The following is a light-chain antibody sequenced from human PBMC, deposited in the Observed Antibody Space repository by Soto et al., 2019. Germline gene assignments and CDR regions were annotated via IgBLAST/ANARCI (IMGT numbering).Light chain of an antibody. CDR3: QQTTSFPLT. J-gene: IGKJ4*01. CDR2: AAS. Sequence: DIQMTQSPSFVSASVGDRVTITCRASQGISSWLAWYQHKPGRAPKLLIHAASSLESGVPSRFSGSGSGTDFTLTLRSLQPEDFATYYCQQTTSFPLTFGGGTKVEIK. CDR1: QGISSW. V-gene: IGKV1-12*01.